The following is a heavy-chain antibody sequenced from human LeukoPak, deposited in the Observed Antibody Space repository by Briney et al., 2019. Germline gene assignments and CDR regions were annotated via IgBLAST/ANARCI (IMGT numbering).Heavy chain of an antibody. J-gene: IGHJ4*02. CDR1: GGTLSSYA. CDR2: IIPIFGTA. V-gene: IGHV1-69*13. D-gene: IGHD2-2*02. Sequence: GASVKVSCKASGGTLSSYAISWVRQAPGQGLEWMGGIIPIFGTANYAQKFQGRVTITADESTSTAYMELSSLRSEDTAVYYCARGGGYCSSTSCYTDDYWGQGTLVTVSS. CDR3: ARGGGYCSSTSCYTDDY.